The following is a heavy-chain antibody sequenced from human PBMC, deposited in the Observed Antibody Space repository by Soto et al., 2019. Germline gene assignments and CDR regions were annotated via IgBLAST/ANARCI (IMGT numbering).Heavy chain of an antibody. CDR2: ISSSTI. V-gene: IGHV3-48*02. J-gene: IGHJ5*02. D-gene: IGHD1-26*01. CDR3: AREGISGSYYNGFDP. CDR1: GFTFSSYS. Sequence: EVQLVESGGGLVQPGGSLRLSCAASGFTFSSYSMNWVRQAPGKGLEWVSYISSSTIYYADSVKGRFTISRDNAKNSLYLQRNSRRDEDTAVYYCAREGISGSYYNGFDPWGQGTLVTVSS.